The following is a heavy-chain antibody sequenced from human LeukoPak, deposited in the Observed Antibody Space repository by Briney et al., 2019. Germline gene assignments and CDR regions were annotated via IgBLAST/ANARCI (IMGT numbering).Heavy chain of an antibody. CDR2: ISSSSSYI. CDR1: GFTFDDYA. CDR3: ARDLAAAGTPLYYFDY. V-gene: IGHV3-21*01. Sequence: GGSLRLSCAASGFTFDDYAMHWVRQAPGKGLEWVSSISSSSSYIYYADSVKGRFTISRDNAKNSLYLQMNSLRAEDTAVYYCARDLAAAGTPLYYFDYWGQGTLVTVSS. D-gene: IGHD6-13*01. J-gene: IGHJ4*02.